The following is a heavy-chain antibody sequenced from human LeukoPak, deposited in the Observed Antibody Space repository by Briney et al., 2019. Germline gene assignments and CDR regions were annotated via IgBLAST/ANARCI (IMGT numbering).Heavy chain of an antibody. Sequence: SETLSLTCTVSGGSISSSSNYWGWIRQPPGKGLEWIGTIYSTGNTYYNPSLKSRLTISVDTSKNQFSLKLSSVTAADTAVYYCARGGPYYYYYGMDVWGQGTTVTVSS. J-gene: IGHJ6*02. D-gene: IGHD2-15*01. V-gene: IGHV4-39*01. CDR2: IYSTGNT. CDR3: ARGGPYYYYYGMDV. CDR1: GGSISSSSNY.